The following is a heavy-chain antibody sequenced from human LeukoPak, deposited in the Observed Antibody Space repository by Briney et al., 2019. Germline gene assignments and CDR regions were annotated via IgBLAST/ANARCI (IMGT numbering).Heavy chain of an antibody. CDR2: INHSGST. CDR1: GGSFSGYY. J-gene: IGHJ4*02. D-gene: IGHD6-13*01. Sequence: PSETLSLTCAVYGGSFSGYYWSWIRQPPGKGLEWIGEINHSGSTNYNPSLKSRVTISLDTSKNQFSLKLSSVTAADTAVYYCARGVVAAAGRTFDFWGQGTLVTVSS. CDR3: ARGVVAAAGRTFDF. V-gene: IGHV4-34*01.